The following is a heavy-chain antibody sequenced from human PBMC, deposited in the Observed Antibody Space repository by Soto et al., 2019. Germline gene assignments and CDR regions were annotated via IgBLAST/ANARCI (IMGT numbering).Heavy chain of an antibody. CDR2: IYWNDDK. CDR1: GFSLSTSGVG. J-gene: IGHJ6*02. Sequence: SGPTLVNPTQTLTLTCTFSGFSLSTSGVGVGWIRQPPGKALEWLALIYWNDDKRYSPSLKSRLTITKDTSKNQVVLTMTNMDPVDTATYYCACSSTSPLLYYYGMDVWCQGTSVTVSS. CDR3: ACSSTSPLLYYYGMDV. V-gene: IGHV2-5*01. D-gene: IGHD2-2*01.